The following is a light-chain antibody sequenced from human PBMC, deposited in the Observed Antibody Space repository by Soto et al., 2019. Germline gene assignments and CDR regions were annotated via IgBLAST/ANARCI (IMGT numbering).Light chain of an antibody. V-gene: IGKV4-1*01. Sequence: DIVMTQSPDSLAVSLGERATINCKSSQTILYSSNNKNYLAWYQQKPGKPPTLLIYWASTRESGVPDRFSGSGSDTDFTLTISSLQAEDVAVYYCHQYYGNPSFGQGTKLEIK. CDR3: HQYYGNPS. CDR1: QTILYSSNNKNY. CDR2: WAS. J-gene: IGKJ2*01.